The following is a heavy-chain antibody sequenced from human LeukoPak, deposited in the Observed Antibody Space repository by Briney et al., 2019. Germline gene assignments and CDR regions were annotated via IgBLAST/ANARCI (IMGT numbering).Heavy chain of an antibody. CDR3: ASDRSGLSFCF. CDR2: VYYSGST. V-gene: IGHV4-39*01. Sequence: GSLRLSCAASGFTFSSYSMNWVRQPPGKGLEWIGIVYYSGSTYYNSSLQSRITISVDTSKNQFSLKLTSVTAADTAVYYCASDRSGLSFCFWGQGTLVTVSS. CDR1: GFTFSSYSMN. D-gene: IGHD3-22*01. J-gene: IGHJ4*02.